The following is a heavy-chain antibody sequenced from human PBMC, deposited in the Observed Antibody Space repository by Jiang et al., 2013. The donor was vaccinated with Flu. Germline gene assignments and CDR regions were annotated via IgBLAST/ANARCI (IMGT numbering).Heavy chain of an antibody. CDR1: GGSITSYY. Sequence: GLVKPSETLSLTCTVSGGSITSYYWTWIRQPPGKGLEWIGYIHHSGSANYSPSLKSRVTMSVDTSKNQFSLKLNSVTAADTAVYYCARDLVGYCGVDCSSYWGQGTLVTVSS. J-gene: IGHJ4*02. CDR2: IHHSGSA. CDR3: ARDLVGYCGVDCSSY. V-gene: IGHV4-59*01. D-gene: IGHD2-21*02.